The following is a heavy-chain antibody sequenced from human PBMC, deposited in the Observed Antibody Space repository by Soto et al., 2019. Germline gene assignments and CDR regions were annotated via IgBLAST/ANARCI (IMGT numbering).Heavy chain of an antibody. CDR2: IYYTGTT. J-gene: IGHJ4*02. V-gene: IGHV4-59*12. Sequence: WTWIRQPPGKGLEWIAYIYYTGTTNFNPSLKSRVTISMDTSKNQFSLKLRSVTAADTAVYYCARDMGYWGQGTLVTVSS. CDR3: ARDMGY. D-gene: IGHD3-10*01.